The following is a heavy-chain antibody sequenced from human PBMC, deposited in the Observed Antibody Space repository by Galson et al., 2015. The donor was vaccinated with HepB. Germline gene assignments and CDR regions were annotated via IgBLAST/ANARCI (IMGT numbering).Heavy chain of an antibody. CDR3: ARHGPVRYQYSYGTTGEFDY. D-gene: IGHD5-18*01. CDR1: GDSVSSNSGA. Sequence: CAISGDSVSSNSGAWNWIRQSPSRGLEWLGRTYYRSKWYLDYAESVKSRITINADTSKNQFSLKLSSVTAADTAVYYCARHGPVRYQYSYGTTGEFDYWGQRTLVPVSS. V-gene: IGHV6-1*01. J-gene: IGHJ4*02. CDR2: TYYRSKWYL.